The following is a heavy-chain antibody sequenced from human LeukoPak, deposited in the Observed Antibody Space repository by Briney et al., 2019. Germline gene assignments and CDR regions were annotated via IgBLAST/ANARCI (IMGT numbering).Heavy chain of an antibody. Sequence: GASVKVSCKASGYTFTGYYMHWVRQAPGQGLEWMGWINPNSGGTNYAQKFQGRVTMTRDTSISTAYMELSRLRSDDTAVYYCAREDIDYGGKFHFDYWGQGTLVTVSS. CDR3: AREDIDYGGKFHFDY. J-gene: IGHJ4*02. CDR1: GYTFTGYY. CDR2: INPNSGGT. D-gene: IGHD4-23*01. V-gene: IGHV1-2*02.